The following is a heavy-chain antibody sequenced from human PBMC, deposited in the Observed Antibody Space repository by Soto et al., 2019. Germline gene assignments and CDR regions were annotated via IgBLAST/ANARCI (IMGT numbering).Heavy chain of an antibody. J-gene: IGHJ4*02. V-gene: IGHV3-53*01. Sequence: GGSLRLSCAASGFAVTTNSMTWVRQAPGKGLEWVSVIYTSDSTYYAASVMGRFTISRDKCKNTLYLQMNSVRAEDTVGYFCARDSRTFCTLEYWGQGAMVTVSS. CDR3: ARDSRTFCTLEY. D-gene: IGHD2-8*01. CDR2: IYTSDST. CDR1: GFAVTTNS.